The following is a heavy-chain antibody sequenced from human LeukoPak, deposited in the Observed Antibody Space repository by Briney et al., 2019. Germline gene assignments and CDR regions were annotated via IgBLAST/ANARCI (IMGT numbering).Heavy chain of an antibody. CDR2: ISYDGSNK. Sequence: GGSLRLSCAASGFTFSSYAMHWVRQAPGKGLEWVAVISYDGSNKYYADSVKGRFTVSRDNSKNTLYLQMNSLRPEDTAVYYCARMALGYWGQGTLVTVSS. CDR3: ARMALGY. V-gene: IGHV3-30-3*01. D-gene: IGHD3-16*01. J-gene: IGHJ4*02. CDR1: GFTFSSYA.